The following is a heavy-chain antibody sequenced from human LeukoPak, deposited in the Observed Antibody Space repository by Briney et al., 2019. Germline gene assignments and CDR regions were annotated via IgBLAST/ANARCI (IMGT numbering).Heavy chain of an antibody. Sequence: GGSLRLSCAASGFTFSSYTMNWVRQAPGKGLEWVSSVSSRSTYIYYADSVKGRFTISRDNVKNSMYLRMNSLRAEDTAVHYCARGIQLWYTDYWGQGTLVTVSS. D-gene: IGHD5-18*01. CDR1: GFTFSSYT. CDR3: ARGIQLWYTDY. V-gene: IGHV3-21*01. J-gene: IGHJ4*02. CDR2: VSSRSTYI.